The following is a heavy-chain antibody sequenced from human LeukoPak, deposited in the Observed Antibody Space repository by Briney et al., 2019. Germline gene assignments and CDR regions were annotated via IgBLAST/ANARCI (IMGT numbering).Heavy chain of an antibody. CDR1: GYTFTSYD. V-gene: IGHV1-8*01. CDR3: ARLMQYSSSWYGSYYYGMDV. Sequence: RASVKVSCKASGYTFTSYDINWVRQATGQGLEWMGWMNPNSGNTGYAQKFQGRVTMTRNTSISTAYMELSSPRSEDTAVYYCARLMQYSSSWYGSYYYGMDVWGQGTTVTVSS. CDR2: MNPNSGNT. J-gene: IGHJ6*02. D-gene: IGHD6-13*01.